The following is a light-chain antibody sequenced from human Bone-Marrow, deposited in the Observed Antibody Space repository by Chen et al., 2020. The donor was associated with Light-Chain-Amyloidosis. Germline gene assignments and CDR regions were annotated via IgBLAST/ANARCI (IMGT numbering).Light chain of an antibody. CDR3: QSADSSCTYEVI. V-gene: IGLV3-25*03. CDR2: RDT. CDR1: DLPTKY. Sequence: SYELTQPPSVSVSPGQTARITCSGDDLPTKYAYWYQQKSGQAPVLVIHRDTERPSGISERFSGSSSGTTATLTISGVQAEAEADYHCQSADSSCTYEVIFGGGTKLTVL. J-gene: IGLJ2*01.